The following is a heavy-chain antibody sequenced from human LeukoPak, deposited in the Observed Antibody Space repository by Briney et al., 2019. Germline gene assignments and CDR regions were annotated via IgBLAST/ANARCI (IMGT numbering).Heavy chain of an antibody. CDR1: GFTFSSYS. J-gene: IGHJ4*02. CDR3: ARGGAVAPKFNFDY. D-gene: IGHD6-19*01. V-gene: IGHV3-21*01. CDR2: ISSSSSYI. Sequence: GGSLRLSCAASGFTFSSYSVNWVRQAPGKGLEWASSISSSSSYIYYADSVKGRFTISRDNAKNSLYLQMNSLRAEDTAAYYCARGGAVAPKFNFDYWGQGTLVTVSS.